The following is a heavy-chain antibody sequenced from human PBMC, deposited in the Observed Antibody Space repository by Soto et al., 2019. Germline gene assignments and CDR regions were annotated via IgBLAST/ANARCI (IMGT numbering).Heavy chain of an antibody. Sequence: HPGGSLRLSCAASGFTFSSYGMHWVRQAPGKGLEWVAVIWYDGSNKYYADSVKGRFTISRDNSKNTLYLQMNSLRAEDTAVYYCARDRGKPRYYYGMDVWGQGTTVTVSS. J-gene: IGHJ6*02. CDR2: IWYDGSNK. V-gene: IGHV3-33*01. CDR1: GFTFSSYG. CDR3: ARDRGKPRYYYGMDV.